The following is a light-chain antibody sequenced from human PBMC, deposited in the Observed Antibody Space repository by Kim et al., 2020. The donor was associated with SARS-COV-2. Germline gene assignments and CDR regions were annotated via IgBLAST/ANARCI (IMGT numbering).Light chain of an antibody. CDR1: QSVGNN. Sequence: LPVSVGERAPLFCRASQSVGNNLAWYQQKPGQAPRLLIYGASTRATDIPARFSGSGFGTDFTLTISGLQSEDFAVYFCQQYKNWYTFGQGTRLEIK. V-gene: IGKV3D-15*01. CDR3: QQYKNWYT. J-gene: IGKJ2*01. CDR2: GAS.